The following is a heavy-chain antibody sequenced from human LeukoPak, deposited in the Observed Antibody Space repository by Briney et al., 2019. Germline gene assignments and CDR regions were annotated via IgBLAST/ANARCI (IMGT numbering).Heavy chain of an antibody. D-gene: IGHD1-14*01. CDR1: GFTFSSYA. J-gene: IGHJ4*02. Sequence: GGSLRLSCAASGFTFSSYAMSWVRQAAGKGLEWVSAISGSGGSTYYADSVKGRFTISRDKSNNTLYLQMNSLRDEDTAVYYCAREGGLTEGGFDYWGQGTLVTVS. CDR2: ISGSGGST. V-gene: IGHV3-23*01. CDR3: AREGGLTEGGFDY.